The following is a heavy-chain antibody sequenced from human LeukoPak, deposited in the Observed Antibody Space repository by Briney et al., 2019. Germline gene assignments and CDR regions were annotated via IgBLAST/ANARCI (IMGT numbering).Heavy chain of an antibody. V-gene: IGHV3-7*02. J-gene: IGHJ4*02. Sequence: PGGSLRLSCAASGFTFRRYWMSWARQASGKGLEWVANIKQDGSEKYYVDSVKGRFTISRDNAKNSLYLQMNSLRAGDTAVYYCVGLGENYWGQGTLVTVSS. CDR2: IKQDGSEK. CDR3: VGLGENY. CDR1: GFTFRRYW. D-gene: IGHD3-10*01.